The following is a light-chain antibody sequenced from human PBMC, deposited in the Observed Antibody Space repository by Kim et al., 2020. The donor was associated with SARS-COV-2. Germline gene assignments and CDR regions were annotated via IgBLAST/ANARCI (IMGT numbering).Light chain of an antibody. CDR2: YDS. Sequence: APGKTARIACGRNNIGSKTVHWYQQKPGQAPVLVIYYDSDRPSGIPERFSGSNSGNTATLNISRVEAGDEADYFCQVWDSSSDHVVFGGGTQLTVL. V-gene: IGLV3-21*04. CDR3: QVWDSSSDHVV. J-gene: IGLJ2*01. CDR1: NIGSKT.